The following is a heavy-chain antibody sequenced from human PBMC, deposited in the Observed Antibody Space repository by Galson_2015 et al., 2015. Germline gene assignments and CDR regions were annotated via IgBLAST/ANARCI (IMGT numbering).Heavy chain of an antibody. D-gene: IGHD4-17*01. J-gene: IGHJ4*02. CDR2: INPSGGST. CDR1: GYTFTSYY. CDR3: ARELYYGDDDDY. V-gene: IGHV1-46*01. Sequence: SVKVSCKASGYTFTSYYMHWVRQAPGQGLEWMGIINPSGGSTSYAQKFQGRVTMTRDTSTSTVYMELSRLRSDDTAVYYCARELYYGDDDDYWGQGTLVTVSS.